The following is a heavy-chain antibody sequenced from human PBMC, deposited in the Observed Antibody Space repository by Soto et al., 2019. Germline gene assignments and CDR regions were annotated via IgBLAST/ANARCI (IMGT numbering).Heavy chain of an antibody. D-gene: IGHD3-16*01. CDR2: VYATGPS. J-gene: IGHJ5*02. V-gene: IGHV4-4*07. Sequence: SETLSLTCSVSGGSMSKFYWSWIRTTAGKGLEWMGRVYATGPSDYNPSLRSRIAMSVYISNKTFSLRLRSVTAADTGVYYCVRDGSKTLRDCFDPWGQGILVTVSS. CDR1: GGSMSKFY. CDR3: VRDGSKTLRDCFDP.